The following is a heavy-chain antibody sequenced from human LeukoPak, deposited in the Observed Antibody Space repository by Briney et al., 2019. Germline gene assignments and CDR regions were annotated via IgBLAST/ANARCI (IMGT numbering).Heavy chain of an antibody. J-gene: IGHJ4*02. V-gene: IGHV3-21*01. CDR1: GFTVSSHG. D-gene: IGHD3-22*01. CDR2: ISSSSSYI. Sequence: GGSLRLSCAASGFTVSSHGMNWVRQAPGKGLEWVSSISSSSSYIYYADSVKGRFTISRDNAKNSLYLQMNSLRAEDTAVYYCARDVRGYANNFDYWGQGTLVTVSS. CDR3: ARDVRGYANNFDY.